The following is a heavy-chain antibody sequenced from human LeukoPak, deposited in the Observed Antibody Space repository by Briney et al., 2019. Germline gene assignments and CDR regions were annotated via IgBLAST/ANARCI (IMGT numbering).Heavy chain of an antibody. Sequence: GGSLRLSCAASGLTFSSYSFNWVRQAPGKGLEWVAVISHDGSNKYYADSLRGRFTISRDNSKNTLYLQMNSLRAEDTAVYYCAKELTYSGSFYYFDYWGQGTLVTVSS. CDR1: GLTFSSYS. D-gene: IGHD1-26*01. V-gene: IGHV3-30-3*01. J-gene: IGHJ4*02. CDR2: ISHDGSNK. CDR3: AKELTYSGSFYYFDY.